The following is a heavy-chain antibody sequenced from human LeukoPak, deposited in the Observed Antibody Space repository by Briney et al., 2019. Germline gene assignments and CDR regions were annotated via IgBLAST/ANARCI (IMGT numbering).Heavy chain of an antibody. CDR3: AREGASWGFT. Sequence: SETLSLTCTVSGDSINNNNYYWGWIRQPPGKWLEWIGNIYYNGRTYYSPSLKSRGTISVDTSNNQFSLKLSSVTAADTAVYYCAREGASWGFTWGQGTLVTVSS. D-gene: IGHD2-2*01. CDR2: IYYNGRT. J-gene: IGHJ5*02. V-gene: IGHV4-39*02. CDR1: GDSINNNNYY.